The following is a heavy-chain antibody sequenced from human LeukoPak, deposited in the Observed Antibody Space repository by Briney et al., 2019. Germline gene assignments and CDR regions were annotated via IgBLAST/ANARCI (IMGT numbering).Heavy chain of an antibody. D-gene: IGHD3-16*01. CDR3: ASSAYAYHDAFDI. J-gene: IGHJ3*02. Sequence: SVKVSCKASGGTFSSYAISWVRQAPGQGLEWMGRIIPIFGIANYAQKFQGRVTITADKSTSTAYMELSSLRSGDTAVYYCASSAYAYHDAFDIWGQGTMVTVSS. CDR1: GGTFSSYA. V-gene: IGHV1-69*04. CDR2: IIPIFGIA.